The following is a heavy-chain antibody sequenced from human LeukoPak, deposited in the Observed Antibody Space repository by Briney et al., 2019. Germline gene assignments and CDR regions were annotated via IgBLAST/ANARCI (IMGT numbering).Heavy chain of an antibody. D-gene: IGHD3-16*02. Sequence: SETLSLTCTVSGGSISNYYWSWIRQPPGRGLEWIGYIFYTGTTNYNFSLKSRLTISVDTSKNQFSLKLSSVTAADTAVYYCARVMITFGGVIRTWGQGTLVTVSS. CDR3: ARVMITFGGVIRT. V-gene: IGHV4-59*12. CDR2: IFYTGTT. CDR1: GGSISNYY. J-gene: IGHJ5*02.